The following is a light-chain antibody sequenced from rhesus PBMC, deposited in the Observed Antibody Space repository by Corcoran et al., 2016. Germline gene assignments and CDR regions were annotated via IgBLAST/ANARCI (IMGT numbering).Light chain of an antibody. Sequence: EIVMTQSPATLSLSPGETATISCRTSQSVSSKLAWYQQKPGQASRLLIYGASSRATGIPNRFSGSGSVKDFTLTISSLEPEDFAVYYCQEASNLSPTFGQGTKVEIK. CDR2: GAS. CDR1: QSVSSK. J-gene: IGKJ1*01. CDR3: QEASNLSPT. V-gene: IGKV3-31*02.